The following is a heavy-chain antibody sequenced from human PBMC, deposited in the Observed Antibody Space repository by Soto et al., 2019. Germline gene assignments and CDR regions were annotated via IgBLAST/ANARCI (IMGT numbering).Heavy chain of an antibody. CDR2: ISSSSSTI. Sequence: EVQLVESGGGLVQPGGSLRLSCAASGFTFSSYSMNWVRQAPGKGLEWVSYISSSSSTIYYADSVKGRFTISSDHAKNSLYLQMISLRDEDTAVYYCAREGGNLNWFDPWGQGTLVNVSS. CDR1: GFTFSSYS. J-gene: IGHJ5*02. D-gene: IGHD1-26*01. V-gene: IGHV3-48*02. CDR3: AREGGNLNWFDP.